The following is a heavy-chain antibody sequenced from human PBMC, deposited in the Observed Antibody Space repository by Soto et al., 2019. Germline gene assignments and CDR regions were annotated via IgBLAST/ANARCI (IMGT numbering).Heavy chain of an antibody. CDR2: ISTXNGNT. D-gene: IGHD4-17*01. J-gene: IGHJ1*01. CDR1: GYTFTSYG. Sequence: VKXSCKASGYTFTSYGISWVRQAPGQGLEWMGWISTXNGNTNYAQKVQGRVTMTTDTTTSTASMELRSLRSDDTAVYYCARASGDYGLSEYFQHWGQGTLVTVSS. CDR3: ARASGDYGLSEYFQH. V-gene: IGHV1-18*01.